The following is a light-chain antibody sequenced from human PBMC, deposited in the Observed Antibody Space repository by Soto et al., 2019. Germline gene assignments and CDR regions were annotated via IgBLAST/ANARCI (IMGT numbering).Light chain of an antibody. CDR1: KLGDKY. V-gene: IGLV3-1*01. Sequence: SYELTQPPSVSVSPGQTASITCSGDKLGDKYACWYQQKPGQSPVLVIYQDSKRPSGIPERFSGSNSGNTATLTISGTQAMDEADYYCQACDSSTRVVFGRGTKPTVL. CDR3: QACDSSTRVV. CDR2: QDS. J-gene: IGLJ2*01.